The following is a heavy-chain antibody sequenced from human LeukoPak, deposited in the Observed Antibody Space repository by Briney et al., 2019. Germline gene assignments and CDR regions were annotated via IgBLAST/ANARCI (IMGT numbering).Heavy chain of an antibody. CDR2: IVVGSGNT. Sequence: GTPVKVSCKTSGFTFSSSAVQWVRQARGQRLEWIGWIVVGSGNTNYAQKFQERVTITRDMSTSTTYMELSSPRSEDTAVYYCAAESGTIVRGVPNWFDPWGQGTLVTVSS. J-gene: IGHJ5*02. CDR3: AAESGTIVRGVPNWFDP. D-gene: IGHD3-10*01. CDR1: GFTFSSSA. V-gene: IGHV1-58*01.